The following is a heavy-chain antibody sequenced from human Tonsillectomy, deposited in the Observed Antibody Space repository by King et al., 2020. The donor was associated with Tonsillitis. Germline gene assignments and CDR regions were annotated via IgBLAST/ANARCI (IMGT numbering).Heavy chain of an antibody. V-gene: IGHV4-61*02. CDR2: IYASGTT. D-gene: IGHD3-3*01. Sequence: VQLQESGPGLVKPSQTLSLTCTVSGASISRGTHHWTWIRQPAGKGLEWIGHIYASGTTHYNPSLESRVSMSVDTSKNQFSLNLTSVTAADTAVYYCATKRYDFWSADDGWFDPWGQGTLVTVSS. CDR3: ATKRYDFWSADDGWFDP. CDR1: GASISRGTHH. J-gene: IGHJ5*02.